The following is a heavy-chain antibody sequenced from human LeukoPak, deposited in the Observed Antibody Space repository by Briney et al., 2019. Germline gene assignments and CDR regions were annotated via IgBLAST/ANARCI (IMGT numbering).Heavy chain of an antibody. V-gene: IGHV4-59*01. J-gene: IGHJ6*02. CDR3: AREDPQTTVPEGMDV. CDR1: GGSISYYY. D-gene: IGHD4-17*01. CDR2: IYYSGTT. Sequence: SETLSLTCTVSGGSISYYYWSWIRQSPGKGLEWIGYIYYSGTTNYNPSLKSRVTISVDTSKNQFPLQLRSVTAADTAVYYRAREDPQTTVPEGMDVWGQGTTVTVSS.